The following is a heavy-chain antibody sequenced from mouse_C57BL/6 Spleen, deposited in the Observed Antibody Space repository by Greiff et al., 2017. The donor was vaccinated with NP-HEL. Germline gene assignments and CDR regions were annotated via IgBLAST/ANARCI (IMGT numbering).Heavy chain of an antibody. Sequence: EVQLQQSGPELVKPGASVKIPCKASGYTFTDYYMDWVKQSHGKSLEWIGDINPNNGGTNYNQKFKGQATLTVDKSSSTAYMELRSLTSEDTAVDYCARGRYERGAYAFDDWGQGTTVTVSS. CDR3: ARGRYERGAYAFDD. V-gene: IGHV1-18*01. D-gene: IGHD2-14*01. CDR2: INPNNGGT. CDR1: GYTFTDYY. J-gene: IGHJ2*01.